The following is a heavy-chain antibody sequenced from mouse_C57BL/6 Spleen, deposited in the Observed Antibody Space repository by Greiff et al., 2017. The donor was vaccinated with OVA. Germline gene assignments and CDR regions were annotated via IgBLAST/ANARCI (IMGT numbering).Heavy chain of an antibody. D-gene: IGHD1-1*01. CDR3: ARGPDYYGSSYSFDY. Sequence: QVQLQQPGAELVKPGASVKMSCKASGYTFTSYWITWVKQRPGQGLEWIGDIYPGSGSTNYNEKFKSKATLTVGTSSSTAYMQLSSLTSEDSAVYYCARGPDYYGSSYSFDYWGQGTTLTVSS. CDR1: GYTFTSYW. V-gene: IGHV1-55*01. CDR2: IYPGSGST. J-gene: IGHJ2*01.